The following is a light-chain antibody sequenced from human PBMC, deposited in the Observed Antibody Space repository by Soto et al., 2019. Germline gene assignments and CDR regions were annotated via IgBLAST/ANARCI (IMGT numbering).Light chain of an antibody. CDR2: DAS. V-gene: IGKV3-11*01. CDR1: QSVSSY. J-gene: IGKJ5*01. Sequence: EILLTQSPATLSLSPGERATLPCRASQSVSSYLAWYQQKPGQAPRLLIYDASNRATGIPARFSGSGSGTDFTLTISSLEPEDFAVYYCQQRSNWPPITFGQGTRLEIK. CDR3: QQRSNWPPIT.